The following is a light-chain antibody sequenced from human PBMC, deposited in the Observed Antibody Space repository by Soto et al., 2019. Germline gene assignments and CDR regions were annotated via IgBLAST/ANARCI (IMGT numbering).Light chain of an antibody. CDR1: SSDVGSYNL. Sequence: QSVLTQPASVSGSPGQSITISCTGTSSDVGSYNLVSWYQQHPGTAPKLMFYAGSKRPSGVSNRFSGSKSGNTASLTLSGLQAEYEADYYCCSYAGSSTGVVFGGGTKVTVL. J-gene: IGLJ2*01. V-gene: IGLV2-23*01. CDR2: AGS. CDR3: CSYAGSSTGVV.